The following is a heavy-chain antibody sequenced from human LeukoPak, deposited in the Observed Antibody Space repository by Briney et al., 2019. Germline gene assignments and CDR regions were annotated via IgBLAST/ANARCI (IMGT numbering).Heavy chain of an antibody. J-gene: IGHJ4*02. CDR1: GFTFSSYG. V-gene: IGHV3-30*02. CDR3: AKDSLTGTGPYYFDY. D-gene: IGHD3-9*01. CDR2: IRYDGINK. Sequence: PGGSLRLSCATSGFTFSSYGLHWVRQAPGKGLEWLAYIRYDGINKYYADSVQGRFTISRDNSKNKVYLQMNSLRAEDTAVYYCAKDSLTGTGPYYFDYWGQGTLVTVSS.